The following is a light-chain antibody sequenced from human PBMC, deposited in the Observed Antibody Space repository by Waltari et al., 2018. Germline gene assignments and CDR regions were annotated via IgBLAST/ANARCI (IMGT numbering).Light chain of an antibody. Sequence: IVMTQSPDSLAVSLGERATINCKSSQSVLSSSNNKNYLAWFQQRPGQPPKLLIYWSSTRESGVPDRFSASGSGTDFTLTISSLQAEDVAVYYCLQYYNTPQTFGQGTRVEIK. CDR3: LQYYNTPQT. J-gene: IGKJ1*01. CDR1: QSVLSSSNNKNY. V-gene: IGKV4-1*01. CDR2: WSS.